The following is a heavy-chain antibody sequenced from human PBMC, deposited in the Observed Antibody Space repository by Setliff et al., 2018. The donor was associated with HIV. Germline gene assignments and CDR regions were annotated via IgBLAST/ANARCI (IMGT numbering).Heavy chain of an antibody. J-gene: IGHJ3*02. Sequence: PSETLSLTCTVSGGAINNKNYFWGWIRQPPGKGLEWIGHIYTTGGTNYNPSLESRLTISVDTSRNQFSLRLRSVTAADTAVYYCARAPTGVTNAFDIWGQGTMVTVSS. D-gene: IGHD3-10*01. CDR2: IYTTGGT. CDR1: GGAINNKNYF. CDR3: ARAPTGVTNAFDI. V-gene: IGHV4-4*09.